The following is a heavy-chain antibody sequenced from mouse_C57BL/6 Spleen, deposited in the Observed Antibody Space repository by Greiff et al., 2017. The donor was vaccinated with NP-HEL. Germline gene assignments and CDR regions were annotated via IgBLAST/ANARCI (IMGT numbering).Heavy chain of an antibody. CDR1: GYTFTSYW. V-gene: IGHV1-7*01. J-gene: IGHJ4*01. Sequence: VQVVESGAELAKPGASVKLSCKASGYTFTSYWMHWVKQRPGQGLEWIGYINPSSGYTKYNQKFKDKATLTADKSSSTAYMQLSSLTYEDSAVYYCARSTSGNAMDYWGQGTSVTVSS. CDR2: INPSSGYT. CDR3: ARSTSGNAMDY.